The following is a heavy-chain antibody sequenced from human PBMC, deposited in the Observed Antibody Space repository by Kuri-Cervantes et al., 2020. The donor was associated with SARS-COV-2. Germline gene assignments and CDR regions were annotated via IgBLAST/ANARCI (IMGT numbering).Heavy chain of an antibody. J-gene: IGHJ3*02. D-gene: IGHD3-3*01. CDR3: ARDQGLAYYDFWSGYSNDAFDI. CDR1: GFTSSSYA. V-gene: IGHV3-30-3*01. CDR2: ISYDGSNK. Sequence: GGSLRLSCAASGFTSSSYAMHWVRQAPGKGLEWVAVISYDGSNKYYADSVKGRFTISRDNSKNTLYLQMNSLRAEDTAVYYCARDQGLAYYDFWSGYSNDAFDIWGQGTMVTVSS.